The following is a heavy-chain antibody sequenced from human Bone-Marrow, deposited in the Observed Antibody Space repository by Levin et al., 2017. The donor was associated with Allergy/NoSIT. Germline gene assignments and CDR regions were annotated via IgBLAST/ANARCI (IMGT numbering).Heavy chain of an antibody. CDR1: GYPFTDQY. D-gene: IGHD2-15*01. Sequence: ASVKVSCKASGYPFTDQYVHWVRQAPGQGLEWMGRISPNSGGTSYAQKFQDRMVMTRDTSISTAYMELSSLRSDDTAVYYCATDVPCYDGRCYGLRNALDIWGQGTTITVSS. J-gene: IGHJ3*02. CDR3: ATDVPCYDGRCYGLRNALDI. CDR2: ISPNSGGT. V-gene: IGHV1-2*06.